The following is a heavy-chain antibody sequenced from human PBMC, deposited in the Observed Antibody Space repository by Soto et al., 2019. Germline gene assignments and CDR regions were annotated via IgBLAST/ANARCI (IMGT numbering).Heavy chain of an antibody. Sequence: GASVKVSCKTSGHTFTGDYLHWVRQAPGQGLEWMGWINPNSGATKFAQEFQGRVTMTWDTSISTAYMELSSLRSDDTAVYYCAKEIGPFDSWGQGTMVTVSS. CDR2: INPNSGAT. V-gene: IGHV1-2*02. CDR1: GHTFTGDY. CDR3: AKEIGPFDS. J-gene: IGHJ3*01. D-gene: IGHD2-21*01.